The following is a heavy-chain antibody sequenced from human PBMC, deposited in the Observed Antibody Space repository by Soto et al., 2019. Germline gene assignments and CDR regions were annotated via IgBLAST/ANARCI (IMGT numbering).Heavy chain of an antibody. CDR3: ATDLTPAAPYYYGMDV. V-gene: IGHV1-24*01. Sequence: ASVKVSCKVSGYTLTELSMHWVRQAPGKGLEWMGGFDPEDGETIYAQKFQGRVTMTEDTSTDTAYMELSSLRSEDTAVYYCATDLTPAAPYYYGMDVWGQGTTVTVSS. D-gene: IGHD6-25*01. CDR1: GYTLTELS. J-gene: IGHJ6*02. CDR2: FDPEDGET.